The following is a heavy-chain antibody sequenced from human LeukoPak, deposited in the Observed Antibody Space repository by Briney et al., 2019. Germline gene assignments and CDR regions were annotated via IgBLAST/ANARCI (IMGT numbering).Heavy chain of an antibody. Sequence: GGSLRLSCAASGFTFSSYDMPWVRQATGKGLEWVSAIGTAGDTYYPGSVKGRFTISRENAKNSLYLQMNSLRAGDTAVYYCARGPRRNYDFWSGYWSSDYYYGMDVWGQGTTVTVSS. CDR2: IGTAGDT. J-gene: IGHJ6*02. V-gene: IGHV3-13*01. CDR1: GFTFSSYD. D-gene: IGHD3-3*01. CDR3: ARGPRRNYDFWSGYWSSDYYYGMDV.